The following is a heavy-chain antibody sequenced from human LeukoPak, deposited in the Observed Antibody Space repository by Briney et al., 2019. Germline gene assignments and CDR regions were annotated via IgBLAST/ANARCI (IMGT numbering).Heavy chain of an antibody. Sequence: SVKVSCKASGGTFSSYAISWVRQAPGQGLEWMGGIIPIFGTANYAQKFQGRVTITADESTSTAYMELSSLRSEDTAVYYCARGEQLVTNYYYYYYMDVWGKGTTVTVSS. J-gene: IGHJ6*03. CDR1: GGTFSSYA. CDR3: ARGEQLVTNYYYYYYMDV. V-gene: IGHV1-69*13. D-gene: IGHD6-6*01. CDR2: IIPIFGTA.